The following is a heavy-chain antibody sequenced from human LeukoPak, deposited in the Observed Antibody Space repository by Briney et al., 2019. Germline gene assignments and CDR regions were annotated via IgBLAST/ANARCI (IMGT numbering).Heavy chain of an antibody. J-gene: IGHJ4*02. CDR2: INHSGST. V-gene: IGHV4-34*01. CDR1: GGSFGGYY. CDR3: ARASAYSTSSGVNY. Sequence: SETLSLTCAVYGGSFGGYYWSWIRQPPGKGLAWIGQINHSGSTDYNPSLKSRVTISVDTSKNQFSPKLSSVTAADTAVYYCARASAYSTSSGVNYWGQGALVTVSS. D-gene: IGHD6-6*01.